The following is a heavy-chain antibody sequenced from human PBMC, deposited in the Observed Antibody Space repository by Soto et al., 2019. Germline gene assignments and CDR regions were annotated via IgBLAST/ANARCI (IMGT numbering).Heavy chain of an antibody. D-gene: IGHD3-22*01. CDR2: IYYSGST. Sequence: SETLSLTCTVAGGSISSGGDYWSWIRQHPGKGLEWIGYIYYSGSTYYNPSLKSRVTISVDTSKNQFSLKLSSVTAADTAVYYCARVNYYDSSGYYYPKRYYYYGMDVWGQGTTVTVSS. V-gene: IGHV4-31*03. J-gene: IGHJ6*02. CDR1: GGSISSGGDY. CDR3: ARVNYYDSSGYYYPKRYYYYGMDV.